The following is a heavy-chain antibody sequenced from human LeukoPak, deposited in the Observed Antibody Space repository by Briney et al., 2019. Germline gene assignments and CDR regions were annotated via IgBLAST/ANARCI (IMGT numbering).Heavy chain of an antibody. CDR1: GGSFSGYY. CDR2: INHSGST. Sequence: PSETLSLTCAVYGGSFSGYYWSWIRQPPGKGLEWIGEINHSGSTNYNPSLTSRVTISVDTSKNQFSLKLSSVTAADTAVYYCARSRIAARPWIKIDYWGQGTLVTVSS. J-gene: IGHJ4*02. D-gene: IGHD6-6*01. V-gene: IGHV4-34*01. CDR3: ARSRIAARPWIKIDY.